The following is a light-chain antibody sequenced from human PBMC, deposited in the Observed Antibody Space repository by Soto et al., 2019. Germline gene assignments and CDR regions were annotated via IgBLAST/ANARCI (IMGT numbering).Light chain of an antibody. J-gene: IGLJ2*01. V-gene: IGLV6-57*04. CDR3: QSYHSGNVV. CDR2: EDN. CDR1: SGSIASNY. Sequence: NFMLTQPHSVSESPGKTVTISCTRSSGSIASNYVQWYQQRPGSAPTPVIYEDNERPSGVPDRFSGSIDSSSNSASLTISRLKTDDEADYYCQSYHSGNVVFGGGTKGHRP.